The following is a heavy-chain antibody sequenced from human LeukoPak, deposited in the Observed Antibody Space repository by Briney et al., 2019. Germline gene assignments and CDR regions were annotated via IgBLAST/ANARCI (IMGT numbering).Heavy chain of an antibody. CDR1: GYSFISYW. J-gene: IGHJ3*02. Sequence: GESLKISCKGSGYSFISYWIGWVRQMPGKGLEWMGIIYPGDSDTKYSPSLQGQVTISSDKSISTAFLQWSSLKASDTAMYYCARRCTNGECYGGDIGDAFDIWGQGTMVTVSS. CDR2: IYPGDSDT. CDR3: ARRCTNGECYGGDIGDAFDI. D-gene: IGHD2-8*01. V-gene: IGHV5-51*01.